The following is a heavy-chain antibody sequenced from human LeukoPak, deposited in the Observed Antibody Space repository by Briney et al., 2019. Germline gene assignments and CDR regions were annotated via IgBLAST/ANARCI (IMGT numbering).Heavy chain of an antibody. D-gene: IGHD1-26*01. Sequence: GGSLRLSCAASAFTVSSNFMTWVRQAPGKGLEWVSLIYAGGGTYYADSVQGRFSISRHLSKNTVDLQMNSLRLEDTAVYYCARPDKGGTSQADYWGQGTLVTVSS. CDR3: ARPDKGGTSQADY. CDR2: IYAGGGT. CDR1: AFTVSSNF. V-gene: IGHV3-53*04. J-gene: IGHJ4*02.